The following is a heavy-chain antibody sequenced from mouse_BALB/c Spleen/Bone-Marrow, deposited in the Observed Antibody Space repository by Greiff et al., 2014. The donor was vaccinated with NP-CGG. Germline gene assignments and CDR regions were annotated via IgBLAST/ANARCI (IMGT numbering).Heavy chain of an antibody. CDR3: ARDGNWFPY. D-gene: IGHD2-1*01. CDR2: LNPGSGGT. Sequence: VQRVESGAELVRPGTSVKVSCKASGYAFTNYFIEWVKQRPGQGLEWIGVLNPGSGGTNYNKKFKGKATLTADKSSSTAYMQLSSLTSDDSAVYFCARDGNWFPYWGQGTLVTVSA. CDR1: GYAFTNYF. J-gene: IGHJ3*01. V-gene: IGHV1-54*01.